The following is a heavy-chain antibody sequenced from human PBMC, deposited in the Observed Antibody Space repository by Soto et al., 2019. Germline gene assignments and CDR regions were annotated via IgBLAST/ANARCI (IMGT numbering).Heavy chain of an antibody. V-gene: IGHV1-8*01. J-gene: IGHJ5*02. CDR2: MNPNSGNT. D-gene: IGHD6-6*01. Sequence: QVQLVQSGAEVKKPGASVKVSCKASGYTFTSYDINWVRQATGQGLEWMGWMNPNSGNTGYAQKFQGRVTMTRNTSVSTAYRELSSLRAEQPAMYYRAGGPHSIAARRRYNWFDPWGQGTLVPVPS. CDR1: GYTFTSYD. CDR3: AGGPHSIAARRRYNWFDP.